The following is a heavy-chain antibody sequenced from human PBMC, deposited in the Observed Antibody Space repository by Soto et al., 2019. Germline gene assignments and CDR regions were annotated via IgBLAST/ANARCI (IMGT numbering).Heavy chain of an antibody. Sequence: QVQLQESGPGLVMPSQTLSLTCTVSGGSISSGGHYWSWIRQNPGKGLEWIGYIHYSGITYFNPSPKSRVTISVDTSNNQFSLKLGSVTAADTAVYYCASTPHALYYFDFWGQGTLVPVSS. CDR1: GGSISSGGHY. CDR3: ASTPHALYYFDF. V-gene: IGHV4-31*03. CDR2: IHYSGIT. D-gene: IGHD3-16*01. J-gene: IGHJ4*02.